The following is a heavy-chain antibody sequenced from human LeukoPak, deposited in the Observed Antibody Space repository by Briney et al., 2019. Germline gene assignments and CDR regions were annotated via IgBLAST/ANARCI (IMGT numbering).Heavy chain of an antibody. J-gene: IGHJ4*02. CDR2: INWNGGST. V-gene: IGHV3-20*04. Sequence: PGGSLRLSCAASGFTFDDYGMSWVRQAPGKGLEWVACINWNGGSTGYADSVKGRFTISRDNAKNTLYLQMNSLRAEDTALYYCARDTYSYGSPSDYWGQGTLVTVSS. CDR3: ARDTYSYGSPSDY. D-gene: IGHD5-18*01. CDR1: GFTFDDYG.